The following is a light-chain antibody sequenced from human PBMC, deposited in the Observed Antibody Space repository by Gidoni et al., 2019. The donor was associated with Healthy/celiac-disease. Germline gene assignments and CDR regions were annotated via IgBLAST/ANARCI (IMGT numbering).Light chain of an antibody. V-gene: IGKV3-11*01. CDR2: DAA. CDR3: QQRSNWPALT. CDR1: QSVSSY. Sequence: IVSSQSPATLSLSPGVSATLTCRASQSVSSYLACYQQQPGQATRLLIYDAANRSTSIPAWCSSSRSWADFTLTISSLEHEDFAVYYCQQRSNWPALTFGGGTKVEIK. J-gene: IGKJ4*01.